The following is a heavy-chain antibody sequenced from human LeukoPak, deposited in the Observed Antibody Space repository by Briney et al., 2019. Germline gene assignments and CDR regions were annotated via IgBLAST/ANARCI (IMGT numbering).Heavy chain of an antibody. Sequence: PGRSLRLSCAASGLTFRNNAMHWVRQAPGKGLEWLTVIANDGSNKYYAESVKGRFTISRDNSKNTLSLQMNSLRVEDTAVYFCAREWLSPQGGLDSWGQGTLVIVSS. V-gene: IGHV3-30*04. J-gene: IGHJ4*02. CDR2: IANDGSNK. D-gene: IGHD3-22*01. CDR3: AREWLSPQGGLDS. CDR1: GLTFRNNA.